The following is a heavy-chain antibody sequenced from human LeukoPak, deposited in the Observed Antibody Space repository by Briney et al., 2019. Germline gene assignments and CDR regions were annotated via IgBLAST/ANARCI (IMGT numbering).Heavy chain of an antibody. J-gene: IGHJ3*02. CDR2: ISAYNGNT. V-gene: IGHV1-18*01. D-gene: IGHD1-26*01. CDR3: ATDRRHSGSYYHDAFDI. Sequence: GASVKVSCKASGYTFTSYGISWVRQAPGQGLEWMGWISAYNGNTNYAQKLQGRVTMTEDTSTDTAYMELSSLRSEDTAVYYCATDRRHSGSYYHDAFDIWGQGTMVTASS. CDR1: GYTFTSYG.